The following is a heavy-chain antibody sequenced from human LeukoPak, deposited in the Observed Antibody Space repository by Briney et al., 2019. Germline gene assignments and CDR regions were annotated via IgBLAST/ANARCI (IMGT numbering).Heavy chain of an antibody. V-gene: IGHV4-59*12. CDR3: AKNGDRILDY. CDR1: GSMYNYY. J-gene: IGHJ4*02. Sequence: SETLSLTCTVSGSMYNYYWSWIRQPPGKGLEWIGYIHYSGSTNYNPSLKSRVTISVDTSKNQFSLKLSSVTAADTAVYYCAKNGDRILDYWGQGTLVTVSS. D-gene: IGHD4-17*01. CDR2: IHYSGST.